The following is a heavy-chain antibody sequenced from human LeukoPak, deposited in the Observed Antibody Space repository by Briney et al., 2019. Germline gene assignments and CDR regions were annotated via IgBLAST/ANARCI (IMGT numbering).Heavy chain of an antibody. D-gene: IGHD3-9*01. Sequence: GGSLRLSCAASGFTFSSYWMSWVRQAPGKGLEWVANIKQDGSEKYYVDSVKGRFTISRDNAKNSLYLQMNSLRAEDTAVYYCARDSRDILTGYLSGMDVWGKGTTVTVSS. CDR2: IKQDGSEK. V-gene: IGHV3-7*01. J-gene: IGHJ6*04. CDR1: GFTFSSYW. CDR3: ARDSRDILTGYLSGMDV.